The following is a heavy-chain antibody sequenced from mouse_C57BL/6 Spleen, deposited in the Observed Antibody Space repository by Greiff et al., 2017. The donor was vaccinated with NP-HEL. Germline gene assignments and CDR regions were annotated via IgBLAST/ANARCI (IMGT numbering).Heavy chain of an antibody. Sequence: QVQLQQPGAELVMPGASVKLSCKASGYTFTSYWMHWVKQRPGQGLEWIGEIDPSDSYTNYNQKFKGKSTLTVDKSSSTAYMQLSSLTSEDSAVYYCARGGYGSLYYAMDYWGQGTSVTVSS. J-gene: IGHJ4*01. CDR2: IDPSDSYT. CDR3: ARGGYGSLYYAMDY. CDR1: GYTFTSYW. V-gene: IGHV1-69*01. D-gene: IGHD1-1*01.